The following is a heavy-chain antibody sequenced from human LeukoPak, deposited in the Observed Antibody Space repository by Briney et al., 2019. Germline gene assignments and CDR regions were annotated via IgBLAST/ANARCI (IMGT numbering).Heavy chain of an antibody. CDR1: GYTFTGYY. CDR2: SNPSGGTE. J-gene: IGHJ6*03. V-gene: IGHV1-46*01. CDR3: ARGNDGWPYYYYYYMDV. Sequence: GASVKVSCKASGYTFTGYYMHWVRQAPGQGLEWMGVSNPSGGTESYAQKFQGRVSMTRDMSTSTVYMELSSLRSDDTAVYYCARGNDGWPYYYYYYMDVWGKGTTVIVSS. D-gene: IGHD1-1*01.